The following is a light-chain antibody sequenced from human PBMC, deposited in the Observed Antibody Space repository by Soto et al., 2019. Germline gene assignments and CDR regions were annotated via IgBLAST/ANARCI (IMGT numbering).Light chain of an antibody. CDR1: SGHSRYA. V-gene: IGLV4-69*01. CDR2: LNSDGSH. J-gene: IGLJ3*02. Sequence: QSVLTHSPSASASLGASVKLTCTLSSGHSRYAIAWHQQQPEKGPRYLMKLNSDGSHDKGDGIPDRFSGSSSGAERYLTISSLQSEDEADYYCQTWGTGIPVFGGGTKLTVL. CDR3: QTWGTGIPV.